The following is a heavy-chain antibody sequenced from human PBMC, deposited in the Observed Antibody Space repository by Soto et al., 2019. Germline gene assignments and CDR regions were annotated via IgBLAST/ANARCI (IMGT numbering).Heavy chain of an antibody. CDR2: ISYDGSNK. CDR3: AKEIIVVVVAAMAFDI. J-gene: IGHJ3*02. D-gene: IGHD2-15*01. CDR1: GFTFSSYG. Sequence: GGSLRLSCAASGFTFSSYGMHWVRQAPGKGLEWVAVISYDGSNKYYADSVKGRFTISRDNSKNTLCLQMNSLRAEDTAVYYCAKEIIVVVVAAMAFDIWGQGTMVTVSS. V-gene: IGHV3-30*18.